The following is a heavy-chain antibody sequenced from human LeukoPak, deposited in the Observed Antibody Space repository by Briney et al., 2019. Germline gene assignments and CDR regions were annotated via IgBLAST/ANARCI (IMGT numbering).Heavy chain of an antibody. J-gene: IGHJ5*02. Sequence: KSGGSLRLSCAASGFTFSSYSMNWVRQAPGKGLEWVSSISSSSSYIYYADSVKGRFTISRDNAKNSLYLQMNSLRAEDTAVYYCASTGKLAVAGQTLNWFDPWGQGTLVTVSS. CDR2: ISSSSSYI. D-gene: IGHD6-19*01. V-gene: IGHV3-21*01. CDR1: GFTFSSYS. CDR3: ASTGKLAVAGQTLNWFDP.